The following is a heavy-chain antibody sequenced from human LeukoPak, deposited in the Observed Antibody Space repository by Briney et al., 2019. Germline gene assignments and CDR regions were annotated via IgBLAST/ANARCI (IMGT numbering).Heavy chain of an antibody. CDR1: GGTIRGSW. D-gene: IGHD1-1*01. V-gene: IGHV4-4*07. J-gene: IGHJ5*01. Sequence: SETLSLTCSVSGGTIRGSWWSWIRQPAGKGPEWMGRINDSGTTRYDPSLKSRLTMSVDTSKDQFSLKLTSVTAADTAVYYCVRGLSASNDFNWFESWGRGILVTVSP. CDR2: INDSGTT. CDR3: VRGLSASNDFNWFES.